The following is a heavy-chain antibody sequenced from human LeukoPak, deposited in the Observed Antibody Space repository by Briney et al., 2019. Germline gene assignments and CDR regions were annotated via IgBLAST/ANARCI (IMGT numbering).Heavy chain of an antibody. J-gene: IGHJ4*02. CDR3: AKDGSLEWLLPDY. CDR1: GFTFSSYA. D-gene: IGHD3-3*01. Sequence: GGSLRLSCAASGFTFSSYAMHWVRQAPGKGLEWVAVISYDGSNKYYADSVKGRFTISRDNSKNTLYLQMNSLRAEDTAVYYCAKDGSLEWLLPDYWGQGTLVTVSS. CDR2: ISYDGSNK. V-gene: IGHV3-30-3*01.